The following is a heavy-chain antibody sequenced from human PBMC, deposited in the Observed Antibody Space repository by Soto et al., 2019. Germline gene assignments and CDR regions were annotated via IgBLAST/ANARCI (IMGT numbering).Heavy chain of an antibody. V-gene: IGHV3-33*01. Sequence: GGSLRLSCAASGFTFSAYGMHWVRQAPGKGLEWVAVIWYDGSNKYYADSVKGRFTISRDNAKNSLYLQMNSLRAEDTAVYYCARLRDSSGYYGNDAFDIWGQGTMVTVSS. CDR2: IWYDGSNK. D-gene: IGHD3-22*01. J-gene: IGHJ3*02. CDR3: ARLRDSSGYYGNDAFDI. CDR1: GFTFSAYG.